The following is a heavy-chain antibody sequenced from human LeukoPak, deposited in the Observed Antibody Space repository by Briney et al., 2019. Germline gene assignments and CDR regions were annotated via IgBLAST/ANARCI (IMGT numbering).Heavy chain of an antibody. D-gene: IGHD3-3*01. Sequence: GGSLRLSCAASGFTFSSYDMHWVRQATGKGLEWVSAIGTAGDTYYPGSVKGRFTISRENAKNSLYLQMNSLRAEDTAVYYCAKYLRVNYDFWSGYPQQEFDYWGQGTLVTVSS. CDR1: GFTFSSYD. CDR2: IGTAGDT. V-gene: IGHV3-13*01. CDR3: AKYLRVNYDFWSGYPQQEFDY. J-gene: IGHJ4*02.